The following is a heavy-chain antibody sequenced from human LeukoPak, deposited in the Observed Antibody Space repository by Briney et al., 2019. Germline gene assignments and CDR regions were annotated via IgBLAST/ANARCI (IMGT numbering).Heavy chain of an antibody. CDR2: IYHSGST. V-gene: IGHV4-30-2*01. CDR1: GGSISSGGYS. J-gene: IGHJ3*02. Sequence: SETLSLTCAVSGGSISSGGYSWSWIRQPPGKGLEWIGYIYHSGSTYYHPPLKSRVTISVDRSKNQSSLKPSSVTAADTAVYYCATRPSTGYLLNAFDIWGQGTMVTVSS. CDR3: ATRPSTGYLLNAFDI. D-gene: IGHD3-9*01.